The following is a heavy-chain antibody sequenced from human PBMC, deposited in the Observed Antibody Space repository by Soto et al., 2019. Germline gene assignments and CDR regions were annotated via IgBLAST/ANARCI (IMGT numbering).Heavy chain of an antibody. D-gene: IGHD2-15*01. CDR2: IVAGSGNT. V-gene: IGHV1-69*10. CDR3: ARDLGYALPDY. Sequence: SVKVSCKASGGTFSSYAISWVRQAPGQRLEWIGWIVAGSGNTNYAQKFQERVTITTDTSTSTAYMELSSLRSEDTAVYYCARDLGYALPDYWGQGTLVTVSS. CDR1: GGTFSSYA. J-gene: IGHJ4*02.